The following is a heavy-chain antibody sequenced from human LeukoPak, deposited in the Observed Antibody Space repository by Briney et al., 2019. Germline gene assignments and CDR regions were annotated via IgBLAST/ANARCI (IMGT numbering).Heavy chain of an antibody. J-gene: IGHJ3*02. CDR1: GFTISSYW. Sequence: GGSLRLSCAASGFTISSYWMTWVRQAPGQGLEWVANIKQDGSEKYYVDSVKGRFTISRDNAKNSLYLQMNSLRAEDTAVYYCAREYCSNDICYTGLDIWGQGTMVTVSS. CDR3: AREYCSNDICYTGLDI. CDR2: IKQDGSEK. V-gene: IGHV3-7*01. D-gene: IGHD2-8*01.